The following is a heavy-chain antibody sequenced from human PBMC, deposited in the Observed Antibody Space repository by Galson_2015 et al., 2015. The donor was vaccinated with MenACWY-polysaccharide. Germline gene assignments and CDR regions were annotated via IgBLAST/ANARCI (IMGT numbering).Heavy chain of an antibody. CDR1: GFTFSNYG. J-gene: IGHJ4*02. CDR2: MSRSGTT. V-gene: IGHV3-23*01. CDR3: AREGFCRDGTCYFYDY. Sequence: SPRLSCAASGFTFSNYGMAWVRQGPGKGLDWVSAMSRSGTTYYAASVKGRFTISRDNSKNTLHLQMNILRVEDTAVYYCAREGFCRDGTCYFYDYWGQGTLVTVSS. D-gene: IGHD2-15*01.